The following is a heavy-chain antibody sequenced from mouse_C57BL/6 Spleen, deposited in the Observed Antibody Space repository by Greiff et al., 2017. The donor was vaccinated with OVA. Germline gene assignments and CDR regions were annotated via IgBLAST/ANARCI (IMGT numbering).Heavy chain of an antibody. J-gene: IGHJ1*03. V-gene: IGHV1-85*01. CDR2: IYPRDGST. CDR1: GYTFTSYD. CDR3: ARSGLSGYFDV. Sequence: VKLVESGPELVKPGASVKLSCKASGYTFTSYDINWVKQRPGQGLEWIGWIYPRDGSTKYNEKFKGKATLTVDTSSSTAYMELHSLTSEDSAVYFCARSGLSGYFDVWGTGTTVTVSS. D-gene: IGHD2-2*01.